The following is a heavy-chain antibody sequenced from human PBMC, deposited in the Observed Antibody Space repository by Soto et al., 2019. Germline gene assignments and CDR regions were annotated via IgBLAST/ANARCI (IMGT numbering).Heavy chain of an antibody. Sequence: QVQLQESGPGLVKPSGTLSLTCAVSGGSISGADWWSWVRRPPGKGLEWIGETSPEGFTNYNASLESRVSISVDKPANQFSLKLNSVTAADTAVYYCARSSYEKRGLDCWGQGTLVTISS. D-gene: IGHD3-3*01. CDR1: GGSISGADW. CDR3: ARSSYEKRGLDC. V-gene: IGHV4-4*02. J-gene: IGHJ4*02. CDR2: TSPEGFT.